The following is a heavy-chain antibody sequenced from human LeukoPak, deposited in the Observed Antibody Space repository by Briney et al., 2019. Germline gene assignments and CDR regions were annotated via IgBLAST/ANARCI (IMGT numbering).Heavy chain of an antibody. CDR3: ARGRGDSSGYYPGYFDY. CDR2: IYYSGST. Sequence: PSETLSLTCTVSGGSISSYYWSWIRQSPGKGLEWIGYIYYSGSTNYNPSLKSRVTISVDTSKNQFSLKLSSVTAADTAVYYCARGRGDSSGYYPGYFDYWGQGTLVTVSS. J-gene: IGHJ4*02. V-gene: IGHV4-59*01. CDR1: GGSISSYY. D-gene: IGHD3-22*01.